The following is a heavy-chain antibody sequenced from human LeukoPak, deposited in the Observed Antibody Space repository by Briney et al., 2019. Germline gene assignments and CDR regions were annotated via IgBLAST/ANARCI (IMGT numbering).Heavy chain of an antibody. V-gene: IGHV1-3*01. CDR2: INAGNGNT. J-gene: IGHJ6*02. CDR1: GYSFINYA. Sequence: GASVKVSCKASGYSFINYAMHWVRQAPGQRLEWMGWINAGNGNTKYSQKFQGRDTITRDTSASTAYMELSSLRSEDTAVYYCARSLGYCSGGSCYALYYYYGMDVWGQGTTVTVSS. D-gene: IGHD2-15*01. CDR3: ARSLGYCSGGSCYALYYYYGMDV.